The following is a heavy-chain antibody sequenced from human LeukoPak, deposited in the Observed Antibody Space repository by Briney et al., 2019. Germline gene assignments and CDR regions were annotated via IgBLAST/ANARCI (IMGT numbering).Heavy chain of an antibody. V-gene: IGHV5-51*01. D-gene: IGHD4-17*01. CDR3: ARLSSVTTNFDAFDI. Sequence: GESLKISCKGSGCSFTSYWIGWVRQMPGKGLEWMGIIYPGDSDTRYSPSFQGQVTISADKSISTAYLQWSSLKASDTAMYYCARLSSVTTNFDAFDIWGQGTMVTVSS. CDR1: GCSFTSYW. CDR2: IYPGDSDT. J-gene: IGHJ3*02.